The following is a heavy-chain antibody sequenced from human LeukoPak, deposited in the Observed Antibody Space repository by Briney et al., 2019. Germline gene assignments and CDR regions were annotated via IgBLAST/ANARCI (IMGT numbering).Heavy chain of an antibody. V-gene: IGHV5-10-1*01. D-gene: IGHD6-13*01. CDR3: ARRVGAWYSVDY. CDR2: IDPSDSYT. J-gene: IGHJ4*02. CDR1: GYSFTSYW. Sequence: GESLRISCKGSGYSFTSYWITWVRQMPGKGLEWMGRIDPSDSYTSYSPSFQGHVTISADKSISTAYLQWSSLKAADTAMYYCARRVGAWYSVDYWGQGTLSPSPQ.